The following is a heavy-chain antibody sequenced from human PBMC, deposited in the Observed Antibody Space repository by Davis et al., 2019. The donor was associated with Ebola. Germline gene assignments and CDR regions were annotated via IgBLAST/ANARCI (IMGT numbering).Heavy chain of an antibody. D-gene: IGHD1-26*01. CDR1: GDTVSGNSGA. CDR3: VRGWGRSGLDV. J-gene: IGHJ6*02. V-gene: IGHV6-1*01. Sequence: HSQTLSLTCAISGDTVSGNSGAWNWIRQSPSRGLEWLGRTYYYRSKWNNDYAVSVKSRITINPDTSKNQFSLQLNSVTPEDTAVYYCVRGWGRSGLDVWGQGTTVTVSS. CDR2: TYYYRSKWNN.